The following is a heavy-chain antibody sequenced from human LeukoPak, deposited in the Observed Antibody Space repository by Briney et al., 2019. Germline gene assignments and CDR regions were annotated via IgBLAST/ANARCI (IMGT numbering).Heavy chain of an antibody. Sequence: ASVKVPCKASGYTFTGYYMHWVRQAPGQGLEWMGRINPNSGGTNYAQKFQGRVTMTRDTSISTAYMELSRLRSDDTAVYYCARAAGRSGSLPGYWGQGTLVTVSS. D-gene: IGHD3-3*01. CDR1: GYTFTGYY. V-gene: IGHV1-2*06. J-gene: IGHJ4*02. CDR3: ARAAGRSGSLPGY. CDR2: INPNSGGT.